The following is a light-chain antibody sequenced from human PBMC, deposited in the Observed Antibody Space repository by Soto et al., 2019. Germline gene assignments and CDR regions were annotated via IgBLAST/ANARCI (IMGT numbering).Light chain of an antibody. Sequence: QSALTQPASVSGSPGQSITISCTGTSSDVGSYNLVSWYQQHPGKAPKLMIYEGSKRASGVSNRFSGSKSGNTASLTISGLQAEDEADYYCCSYAGSSTFVFGGGTQLTVL. CDR3: CSYAGSSTFV. J-gene: IGLJ2*01. V-gene: IGLV2-23*03. CDR1: SSDVGSYNL. CDR2: EGS.